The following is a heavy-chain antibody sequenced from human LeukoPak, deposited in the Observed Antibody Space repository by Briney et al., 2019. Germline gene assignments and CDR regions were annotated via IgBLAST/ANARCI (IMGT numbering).Heavy chain of an antibody. CDR2: INSDGSST. V-gene: IGHV3-74*01. J-gene: IGHJ3*02. CDR3: ARGDLHYYDSTRRGFDI. CDR1: GFTFSSYW. Sequence: GGSLRLSCAASGFTFSSYWMHWVRQAPGKGLVWVSRINSDGSSTSYADSVKGRFTISSDNSKNTLYLQMNSLRAEDTAVYYCARGDLHYYDSTRRGFDIWGQGTMVTVSS. D-gene: IGHD3-10*01.